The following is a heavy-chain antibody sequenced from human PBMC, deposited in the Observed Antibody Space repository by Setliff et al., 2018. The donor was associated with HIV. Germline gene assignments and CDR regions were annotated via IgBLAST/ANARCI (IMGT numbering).Heavy chain of an antibody. CDR1: GGSISTDY. J-gene: IGHJ3*01. CDR3: ARVQMAYAAFDV. D-gene: IGHD4-17*01. Sequence: PSETLSLPCTVSGGSISTDYWSWIRQPPWKGLEWIGSIYFTGSSENHPSLKRRVTLSVDTSKHQFSLKLSSVTAADTAVYYCARVQMAYAAFDVWGQGKMVTVSS. CDR2: IYFTGSS. V-gene: IGHV4-59*01.